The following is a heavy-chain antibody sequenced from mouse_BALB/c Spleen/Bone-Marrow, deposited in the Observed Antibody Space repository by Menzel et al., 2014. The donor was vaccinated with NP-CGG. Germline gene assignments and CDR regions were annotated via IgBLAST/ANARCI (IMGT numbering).Heavy chain of an antibody. CDR3: ARHEDYGSSYYYAMDY. CDR1: GYTFTEYI. CDR2: FYPGSGSI. V-gene: IGHV1-62-2*01. Sequence: VQGVESGAELVKPGASVKLSCKASGYTFTEYIIHWVKQRSGQGLEWIGWFYPGSGSIKYNEKFKDKATLTADKSSSTVYVELSRLTSEDSAVYFCARHEDYGSSYYYAMDYWCQGTSVTVSS. D-gene: IGHD1-1*01. J-gene: IGHJ4*01.